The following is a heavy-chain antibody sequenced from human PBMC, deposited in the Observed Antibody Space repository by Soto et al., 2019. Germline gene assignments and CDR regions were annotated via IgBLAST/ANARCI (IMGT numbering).Heavy chain of an antibody. CDR2: INTNSGGT. V-gene: IGHV1-2*02. Sequence: VASVKVSCKASGYTFTGYYMHWVRQAPGQGPEWMGWINTNSGGTNYAQKFQGRVTMTRDTSITTAYMELSRLRSDDTAVYYCARYGSGSYFDYRGQGTLVTVSS. CDR1: GYTFTGYY. CDR3: ARYGSGSYFDY. J-gene: IGHJ4*02. D-gene: IGHD3-10*01.